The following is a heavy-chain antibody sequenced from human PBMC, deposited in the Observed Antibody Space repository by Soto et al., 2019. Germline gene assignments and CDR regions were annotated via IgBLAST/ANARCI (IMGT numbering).Heavy chain of an antibody. Sequence: LRLSCATFGFTFNTYAMTWVRQVPGKGLEWVAVITGSGGTIYYADSVKGRFTISRDNSKGTVYLQMNILRADDTALYYCAKDKSAWAFFDFWGQGTQVTVSS. J-gene: IGHJ4*02. CDR3: AKDKSAWAFFDF. CDR1: GFTFNTYA. V-gene: IGHV3-23*01. D-gene: IGHD3-3*02. CDR2: ITGSGGTI.